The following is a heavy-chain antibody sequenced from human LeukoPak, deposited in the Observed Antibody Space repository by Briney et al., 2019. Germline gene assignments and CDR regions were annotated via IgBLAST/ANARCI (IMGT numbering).Heavy chain of an antibody. J-gene: IGHJ4*02. CDR1: GGSISSSSYY. CDR2: IYYSGST. V-gene: IGHV4-39*07. Sequence: KSSETLSLTCTVSGGSISSSSYYWGWIRQPPGKGLEWIGSIYYSGSTYYNPSLKSRVTISVDTSKNQFSLKLSSVTAADTAVYYCARDGFMGTTGTTDYWGQGTLVTISS. CDR3: ARDGFMGTTGTTDY. D-gene: IGHD1-1*01.